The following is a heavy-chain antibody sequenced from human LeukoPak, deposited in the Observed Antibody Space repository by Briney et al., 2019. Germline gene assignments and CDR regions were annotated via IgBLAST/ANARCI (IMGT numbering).Heavy chain of an antibody. V-gene: IGHV4-39*07. Sequence: PSETLSLTCTVSGGSISSSSYYWGWIRQPPGKGLEWIGSIYYSGSTYYNPSLKSRVTISVDTSKNQFSLKLSSVTAADTAVYYCVRAALGDYIVVVPRAFDIWGQGTMVTVSS. CDR2: IYYSGST. CDR1: GGSISSSSYY. J-gene: IGHJ3*02. D-gene: IGHD2-2*01. CDR3: VRAALGDYIVVVPRAFDI.